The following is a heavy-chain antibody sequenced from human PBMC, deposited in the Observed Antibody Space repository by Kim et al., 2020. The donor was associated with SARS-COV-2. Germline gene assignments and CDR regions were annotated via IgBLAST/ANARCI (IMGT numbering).Heavy chain of an antibody. D-gene: IGHD1-26*01. J-gene: IGHJ4*02. CDR1: GFTFSNAW. CDR2: IKSKTDGGTT. V-gene: IGHV3-15*01. Sequence: GGSLRLSCAASGFTFSNAWMSWVRQAPGKGLEWVGRIKSKTDGGTTDYAAPVKGRFTISRDDSKNTLYLQMNSLKTEDTAVYYCTTSNIKWELLGHDYWGQGTLVTVSS. CDR3: TTSNIKWELLGHDY.